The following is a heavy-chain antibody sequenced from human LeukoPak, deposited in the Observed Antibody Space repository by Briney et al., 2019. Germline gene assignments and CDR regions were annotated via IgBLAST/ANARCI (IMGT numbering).Heavy chain of an antibody. D-gene: IGHD6-13*01. CDR3: ARDPPSIAASGTYY. CDR1: GFTFSSYG. V-gene: IGHV3-30*03. CDR2: ISYDGSNK. J-gene: IGHJ4*02. Sequence: GGSLRLSCAASGFTFSSYGMHWVRQAPGKGLEWVAVISYDGSNKYYADSVKGRFTISRDSSKNTLFLQMNSLRVEDTAVYYCARDPPSIAASGTYYWGQGTLVTVSS.